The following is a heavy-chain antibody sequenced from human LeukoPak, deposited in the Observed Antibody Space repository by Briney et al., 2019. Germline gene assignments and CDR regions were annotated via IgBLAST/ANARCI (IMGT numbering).Heavy chain of an antibody. V-gene: IGHV4-61*08. CDR2: ISYSGST. J-gene: IGHJ4*02. Sequence: SETLSLTCTVSGGSISSGDYYWSWIRQPPGKGLEWIGYISYSGSTNYNPSLKSRVTISIDTSKNQFSLKLSSVTAADTAVYYCARDSGDFDYWGQGTLVTVSS. CDR3: ARDSGDFDY. CDR1: GGSISSGDYY.